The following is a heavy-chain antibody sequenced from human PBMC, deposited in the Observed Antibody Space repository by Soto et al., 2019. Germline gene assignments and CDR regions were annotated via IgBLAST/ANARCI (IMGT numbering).Heavy chain of an antibody. CDR3: ASRVTTVTNYYYYGMDV. J-gene: IGHJ6*02. D-gene: IGHD4-17*01. CDR2: IYYSGST. Sequence: QLQLQESGPGLVKPSETLSLTCTVSGGSISSSSYYWGWIRQPPGKGLEWIGSIYYSGSTYYNPSLKSRVTIYEDTSKNQFALKLSSVTAADTAVYYCASRVTTVTNYYYYGMDVWGQGTTVTVSS. V-gene: IGHV4-39*01. CDR1: GGSISSSSYY.